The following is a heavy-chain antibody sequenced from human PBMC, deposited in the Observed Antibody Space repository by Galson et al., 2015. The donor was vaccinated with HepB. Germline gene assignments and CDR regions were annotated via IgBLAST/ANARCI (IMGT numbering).Heavy chain of an antibody. Sequence: SVKVSCKASGYTFTSYGISWVRQAPGQGLEWMGWISAYNGNTNYAQKLQGRVTMTTDTSTSTAYMELRSLRSDDTAVYYCAILHCTNGVCYTGDAFDIWGQGTMVTVSS. CDR1: GYTFTSYG. CDR3: AILHCTNGVCYTGDAFDI. D-gene: IGHD2-8*01. CDR2: ISAYNGNT. V-gene: IGHV1-18*04. J-gene: IGHJ3*02.